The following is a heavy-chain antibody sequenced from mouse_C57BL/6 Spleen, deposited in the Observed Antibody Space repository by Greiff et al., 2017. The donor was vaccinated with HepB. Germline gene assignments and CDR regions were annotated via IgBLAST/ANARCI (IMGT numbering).Heavy chain of an antibody. CDR1: GYAFSSSW. D-gene: IGHD2-4*01. V-gene: IGHV1-82*01. Sequence: VKLQESGPELVKPGASVKISCKASGYAFSSSWMNWVKQRPGKGLEWIGRIYPGDGDTNYNGKFKGKATLTADKSSSTAYMQLSSLTSEDSAVYFCARTGYDYEDYWGQGTTLTVSS. CDR2: IYPGDGDT. J-gene: IGHJ2*01. CDR3: ARTGYDYEDY.